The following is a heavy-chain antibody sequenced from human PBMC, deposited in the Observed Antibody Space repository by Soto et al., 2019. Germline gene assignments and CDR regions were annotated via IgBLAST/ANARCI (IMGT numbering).Heavy chain of an antibody. Sequence: GGSLRLSCAASGFTFSSYAMHWVRQAPGKGLEWVAVISYDGSNKYYADSVKGRFTISRDNSKNTLYLQMNSLRAEDTAVYYCARPTEAYCSSTSCYGGDYYYYGMDVWGQGTTVTVS. V-gene: IGHV3-30-3*01. CDR3: ARPTEAYCSSTSCYGGDYYYYGMDV. CDR1: GFTFSSYA. CDR2: ISYDGSNK. J-gene: IGHJ6*02. D-gene: IGHD2-2*01.